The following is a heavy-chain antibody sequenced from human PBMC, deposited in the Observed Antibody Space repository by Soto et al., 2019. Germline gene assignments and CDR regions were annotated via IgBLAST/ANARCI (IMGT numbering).Heavy chain of an antibody. Sequence: SQTLSLTCAISGDSVSSNSAAWNWIRQSPSRGLEWLGRTYYRSKWYNDHAVSVKSRITINPDTSKNQFSLQLNSVTPEDTAVYYCARDRPVVVVAGRGRGDNWFDPWGQGTLVTVSS. CDR2: TYYRSKWYN. CDR1: GDSVSSNSAA. CDR3: ARDRPVVVVAGRGRGDNWFDP. D-gene: IGHD2-15*01. V-gene: IGHV6-1*01. J-gene: IGHJ5*02.